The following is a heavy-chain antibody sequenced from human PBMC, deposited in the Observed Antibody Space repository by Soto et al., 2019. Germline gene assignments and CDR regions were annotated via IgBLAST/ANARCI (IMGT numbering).Heavy chain of an antibody. CDR2: IYHGGTT. CDR3: ARVSAASLLRGVIIN. CDR1: GASISSDNW. J-gene: IGHJ4*02. Sequence: QVLLQESGPGLVKPSGTLSLTCTVSGASISSDNWWGWFRLPPGKGLEWIGEIYHGGTTNSNPSLKRRVTMSADASKNYFSLHLSSVTAADTAIYYCARVSAASLLRGVIINWGQGALVSVSS. V-gene: IGHV4-4*02. D-gene: IGHD3-10*01.